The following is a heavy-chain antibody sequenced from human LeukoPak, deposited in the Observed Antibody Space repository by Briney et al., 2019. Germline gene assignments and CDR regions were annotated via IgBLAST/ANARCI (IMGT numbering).Heavy chain of an antibody. CDR3: ATGSNRYDSSDFDY. Sequence: PGGSLRLSCAASGFTFSNAWMNWVRQAPGKGLEWVGRIYSKTDGGTTEYAAPVKGRFSISRDDSKNTLDLQMHSLKTDDTALYYCATGSNRYDSSDFDYWGQGTLVTVSS. CDR1: GFTFSNAW. D-gene: IGHD3-22*01. CDR2: IYSKTDGGTT. J-gene: IGHJ4*02. V-gene: IGHV3-15*01.